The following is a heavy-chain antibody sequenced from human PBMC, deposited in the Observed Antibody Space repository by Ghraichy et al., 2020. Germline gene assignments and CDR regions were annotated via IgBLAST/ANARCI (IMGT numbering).Heavy chain of an antibody. CDR3: ARGISSVLH. Sequence: ETLSLTCAMYGGSFSGYYWSWIRQPPGKGLEWIGEVNHSGSTNYNPSLKSRVTISVDTSKNQFSLKLSSVTAADTAVYYCARGISSVLHWGQGTLVTVSS. J-gene: IGHJ4*02. CDR2: VNHSGST. D-gene: IGHD3-10*01. V-gene: IGHV4-34*01. CDR1: GGSFSGYY.